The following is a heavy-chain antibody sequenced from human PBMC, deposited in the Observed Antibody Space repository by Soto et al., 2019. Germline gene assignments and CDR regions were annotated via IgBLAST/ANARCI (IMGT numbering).Heavy chain of an antibody. CDR3: ARDSRYCTDGGCSIMRDAFDV. V-gene: IGHV4-4*02. CDR2: FFISGAT. Sequence: QAQLQESAQGLLRPWGTRPSTCTAFVFPAPIKSIGIGSPKPPGRPWGGLAEFFISGATYYNPSPSGRASISMDKSKNQISLNLTSVTAADTAVYYCARDSRYCTDGGCSIMRDAFDVWGQGTLVTVSS. D-gene: IGHD2-15*01. J-gene: IGHJ3*01. CDR1: VFPAPIKS.